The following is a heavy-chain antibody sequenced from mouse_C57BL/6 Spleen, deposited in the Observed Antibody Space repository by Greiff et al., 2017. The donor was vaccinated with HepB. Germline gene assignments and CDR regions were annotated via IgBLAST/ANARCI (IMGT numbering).Heavy chain of an antibody. CDR2: IWRGGST. CDR3: AKKGNYSNHWYFDV. Sequence: VQGVESGPGLVQPSQSLSITCTVSGFSLTSYGVHWVRQSPGKGLEWLGVIWRGGSTDYNAAFMSRLSITKDNSKSQVFFKMNSLQADDTAIYYCAKKGNYSNHWYFDVWGTGTTVTVSS. D-gene: IGHD2-5*01. J-gene: IGHJ1*03. CDR1: GFSLTSYG. V-gene: IGHV2-5*01.